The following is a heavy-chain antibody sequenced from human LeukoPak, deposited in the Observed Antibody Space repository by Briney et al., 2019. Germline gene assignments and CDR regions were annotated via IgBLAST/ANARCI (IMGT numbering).Heavy chain of an antibody. CDR1: GFTFSSYA. V-gene: IGHV3-23*01. J-gene: IGHJ3*02. CDR2: ISGTGGST. Sequence: PGGSLRLSCAASGFTFSSYAMSWVRQTPGKGLEWVSVISGTGGSTYYADSVKGRFTISRDNSKNTLYLQMNRLRAEDTAVYYCAKGGVVHAFDMWGQGTMVTVSS. D-gene: IGHD2-15*01. CDR3: AKGGVVHAFDM.